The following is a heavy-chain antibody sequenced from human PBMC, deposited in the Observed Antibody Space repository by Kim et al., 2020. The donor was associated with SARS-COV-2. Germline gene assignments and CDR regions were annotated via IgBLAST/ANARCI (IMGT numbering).Heavy chain of an antibody. Sequence: ASVKVSCKASGYTFTSYAMHWVRQAPGQRLEWMGWINAGNGNTKYSQKFQGRVTITRDTSASTAYMELSSLRSEDTAVYYCAREHLGTWIQLWGGSFGYWGQGTLVTVSS. D-gene: IGHD5-18*01. CDR1: GYTFTSYA. J-gene: IGHJ4*02. CDR3: AREHLGTWIQLWGGSFGY. V-gene: IGHV1-3*01. CDR2: INAGNGNT.